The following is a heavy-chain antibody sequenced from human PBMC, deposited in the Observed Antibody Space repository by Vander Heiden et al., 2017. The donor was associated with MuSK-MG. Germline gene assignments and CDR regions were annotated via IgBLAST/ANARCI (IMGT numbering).Heavy chain of an antibody. D-gene: IGHD4-17*01. CDR3: ARDPVGDYALYFDY. J-gene: IGHJ4*02. CDR2: IIPIFGTA. CDR1: GGTFSSYA. V-gene: IGHV1-69*01. Sequence: QVQLVQSGAEVKKPGSSVKVSCKASGGTFSSYAISWVRQAPGQGLEWMGGIIPIFGTANYAQKFQGRVTITADESTSTAYMERSSLRSEDTAVYYCARDPVGDYALYFDYWGQGTLVTVSS.